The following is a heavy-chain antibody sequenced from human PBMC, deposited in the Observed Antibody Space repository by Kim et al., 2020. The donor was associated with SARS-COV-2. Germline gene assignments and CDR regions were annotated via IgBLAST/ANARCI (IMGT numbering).Heavy chain of an antibody. D-gene: IGHD5-12*01. CDR2: ISSSSSYI. J-gene: IGHJ4*02. Sequence: GGSLRLSCAASGFTFSSYSMNWVRQAPGKGLEWVSSISSSSSYIYYADSVKGRFTISRDNAKNSLYLQMNSLRAEDTAVYYCATELRGYSGYPTDWGQGTLVTVSS. V-gene: IGHV3-21*01. CDR1: GFTFSSYS. CDR3: ATELRGYSGYPTD.